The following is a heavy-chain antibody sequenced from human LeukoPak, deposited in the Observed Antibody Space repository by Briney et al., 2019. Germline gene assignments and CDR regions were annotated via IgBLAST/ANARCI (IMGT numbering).Heavy chain of an antibody. D-gene: IGHD5-24*01. Sequence: SETLSLTCTVSGGSISSYYWSWIRQPPGKGLEWIGYIYYSGSTNYNPSLKSRVTISVDTSKNQFSLKLSSVTAADTAAYYCARVGERATPLLPAYWFDPWGQGTLVTVSS. J-gene: IGHJ5*02. CDR3: ARVGERATPLLPAYWFDP. CDR2: IYYSGST. CDR1: GGSISSYY. V-gene: IGHV4-59*01.